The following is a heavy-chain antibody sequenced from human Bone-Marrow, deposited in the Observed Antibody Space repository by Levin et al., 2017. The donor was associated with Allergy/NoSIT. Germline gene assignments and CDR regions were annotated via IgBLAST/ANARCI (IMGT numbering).Heavy chain of an antibody. CDR2: ISYDGSNK. D-gene: IGHD3-3*01. Sequence: GESLKISCAASGFTFSSYAMHWVRQAPGKGLEWVAVISYDGSNKYYADSVKGRFTISRDNSKNTLYLQMNSLRAEDTAVYYCARDGSYDFWSGSMRGYYYYGMDVWGQGTTVTVSS. CDR1: GFTFSSYA. CDR3: ARDGSYDFWSGSMRGYYYYGMDV. V-gene: IGHV3-30*04. J-gene: IGHJ6*02.